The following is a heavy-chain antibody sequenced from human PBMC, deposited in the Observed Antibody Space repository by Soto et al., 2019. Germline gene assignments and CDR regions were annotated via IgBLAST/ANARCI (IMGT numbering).Heavy chain of an antibody. Sequence: GGSLRLSCAASGFTFSSYAMSWVRQAPGKGLEWVSAISGSGGSTYYADSVKGRFTISRDNSKNTLYLQMNSLRAEDTAVYYCAKEFEPEMVRGSYYGLDVWGQGTTVTVSS. CDR3: AKEFEPEMVRGSYYGLDV. D-gene: IGHD3-10*01. V-gene: IGHV3-23*01. CDR1: GFTFSSYA. CDR2: ISGSGGST. J-gene: IGHJ6*02.